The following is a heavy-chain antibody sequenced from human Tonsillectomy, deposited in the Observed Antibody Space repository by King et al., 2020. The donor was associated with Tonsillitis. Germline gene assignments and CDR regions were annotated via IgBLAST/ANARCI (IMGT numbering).Heavy chain of an antibody. D-gene: IGHD6-6*01. J-gene: IGHJ6*02. V-gene: IGHV1-24*01. CDR3: ATKEMAGRPTDIKGMDV. Sequence: QLVQSGAEVKKPGASVKVSCKVSGYTLTELSMHWVRQAPGKGLEWMGGFDPDDFETIYAQKFQGRVTMTEDTSTDTAYMDLSSLRSEDTAVYYCATKEMAGRPTDIKGMDVWGQGTTVTVSS. CDR2: FDPDDFET. CDR1: GYTLTELS.